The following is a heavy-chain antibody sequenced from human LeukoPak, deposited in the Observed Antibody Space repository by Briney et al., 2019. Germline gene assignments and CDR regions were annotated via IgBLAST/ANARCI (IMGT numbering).Heavy chain of an antibody. CDR2: MYYTGYT. CDR3: ARAPVVAATFDY. J-gene: IGHJ4*02. Sequence: SQTLSLTCTVSGGSITSYYWTWIRQPPGKGLEWIGYMYYTGYTKYNPSLKSRVTISVDTSKNQFSLKLSSVTAADTAVYYCARAPVVAATFDYWGQGTLVTVSS. CDR1: GGSITSYY. V-gene: IGHV4-59*01. D-gene: IGHD2-15*01.